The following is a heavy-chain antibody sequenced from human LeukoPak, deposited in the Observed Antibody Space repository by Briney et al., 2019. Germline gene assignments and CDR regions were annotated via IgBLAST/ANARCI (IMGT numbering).Heavy chain of an antibody. CDR1: GFTFSSNY. D-gene: IGHD2-21*02. J-gene: IGHJ4*02. CDR3: ARDSRLLGYFDY. Sequence: GGSLGLSCAASGFTFSSNYMSWVRQAPGKGLEWVSVIYSGGSTYYADSVKGRFTISRDNSKNTLYLQMNSLRAEDTAVYYCARDSRLLGYFDYWGQGTLVTVSS. CDR2: IYSGGST. V-gene: IGHV3-66*01.